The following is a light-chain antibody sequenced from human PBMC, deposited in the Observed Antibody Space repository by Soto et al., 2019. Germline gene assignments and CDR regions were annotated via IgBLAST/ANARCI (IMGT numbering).Light chain of an antibody. Sequence: QSVLTQPPSASGTPGPRVTISCSGSSSNIGSNTVNWYQQLPGTAPKLLIYSNNQRPSGVPDRFSGSKSGTSASLAISGLQSEDEADYYCAAWDDSLNGFYVFGTGTKLTVL. CDR3: AAWDDSLNGFYV. V-gene: IGLV1-44*01. CDR1: SSNIGSNT. CDR2: SNN. J-gene: IGLJ1*01.